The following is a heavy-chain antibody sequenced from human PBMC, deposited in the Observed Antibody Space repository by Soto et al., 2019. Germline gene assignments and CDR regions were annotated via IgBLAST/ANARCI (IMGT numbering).Heavy chain of an antibody. CDR2: ITIGGSYT. D-gene: IGHD2-8*01. Sequence: GGSLRLSCAASGFSFGNFAMGWVRQAPGQGLEWVASITIGGSYTTYADSVRGRFVISRDNAKNILNLQMSSLRDDDTAVYSCAEWSRSDVFWGRGTLVTVSS. CDR1: GFSFGNFA. CDR3: AEWSRSDVF. J-gene: IGHJ1*01. V-gene: IGHV3-23*01.